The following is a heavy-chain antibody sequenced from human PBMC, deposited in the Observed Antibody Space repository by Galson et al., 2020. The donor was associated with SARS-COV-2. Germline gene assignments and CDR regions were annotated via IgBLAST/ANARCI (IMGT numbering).Heavy chain of an antibody. CDR1: GYLLPSYG. D-gene: IGHD3-10*01. V-gene: IGHV1-18*01. CDR2: MDDYNYKS. J-gene: IGHJ4*02. Sequence: ASVTVSCMATGYLLPSYGTRWVRPAPGQGLAWVGWMDDYNYKSVYAQRFQDRVTLTTDISTNTVYMELRNLRSDDTAVYFCARDSWRGDFDYWGQGTLVTVSS. CDR3: ARDSWRGDFDY.